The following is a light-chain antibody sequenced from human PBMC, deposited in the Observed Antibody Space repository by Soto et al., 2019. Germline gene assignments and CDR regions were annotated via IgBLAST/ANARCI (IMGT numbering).Light chain of an antibody. CDR1: NSDIGFYNY. Sequence: QSALTRPASASGSPGQSITISCTGTNSDIGFYNYVSWYQQHPGEAPKLIIYEVAKRPSGVSSRFSGSKSGNTASLTISGLQAEDEADYHCSSYTSSSPLYVFGTGTKVTVL. J-gene: IGLJ1*01. CDR3: SSYTSSSPLYV. V-gene: IGLV2-14*01. CDR2: EVA.